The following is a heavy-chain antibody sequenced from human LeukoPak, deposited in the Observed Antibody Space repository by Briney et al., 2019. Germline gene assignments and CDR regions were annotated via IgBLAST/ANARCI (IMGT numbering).Heavy chain of an antibody. V-gene: IGHV5-51*01. J-gene: IGHJ4*02. Sequence: GESLKISCKGSGYSFTSYWIVWVRQMPGKGLEWMGITYPGDSDTRYSPSFQGQVTISADKSISTAYLQWSSLEASDTAMYYCARQRGYSYGFCDSWGQGTLVTVSS. CDR1: GYSFTSYW. CDR3: ARQRGYSYGFCDS. D-gene: IGHD5-18*01. CDR2: TYPGDSDT.